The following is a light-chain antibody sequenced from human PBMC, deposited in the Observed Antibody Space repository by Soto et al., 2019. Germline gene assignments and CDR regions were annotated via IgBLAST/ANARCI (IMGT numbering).Light chain of an antibody. CDR1: QSVSSN. CDR2: GAS. CDR3: QQYNNWPRT. Sequence: EIVITQSPATLSGSPGERATLSCSASQSVSSNLAWYQQKPGQAPRLLIYGASTRATGIPARFSGSGSGTEFTLTISSLQSEDFAVYYCQQYNNWPRTFGQGTKV. J-gene: IGKJ1*01. V-gene: IGKV3-15*01.